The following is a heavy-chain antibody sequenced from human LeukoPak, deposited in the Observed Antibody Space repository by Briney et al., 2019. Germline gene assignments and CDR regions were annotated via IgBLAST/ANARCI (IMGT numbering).Heavy chain of an antibody. CDR2: IKEDGSEK. CDR3: ARDRWGYGMDV. V-gene: IGHV3-7*01. D-gene: IGHD3-16*01. Sequence: GGSLGLSCAASGFTFSSYWMSWVRQVPGKGLEWVANIKEDGSEKHFVDSVKGRFTISRDNAKNSLYLQMNSLRAEDTAVYYCARDRWGYGMDVWGQGTRVIVSS. CDR1: GFTFSSYW. J-gene: IGHJ6*02.